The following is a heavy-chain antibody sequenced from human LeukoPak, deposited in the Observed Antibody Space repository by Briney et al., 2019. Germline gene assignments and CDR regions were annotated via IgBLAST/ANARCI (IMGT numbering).Heavy chain of an antibody. J-gene: IGHJ4*02. CDR3: ARVRERIAVAGTLDY. CDR1: GFTFSSYA. V-gene: IGHV3-30-3*01. CDR2: ISYDGSNK. Sequence: GGSLRLSCAASGFTFSSYAMHWVRQAPGKGLEWVAVISYDGSNKYYADSVKGRFTISRDNSKNTLYLQMNSLRAEDTAVYYCARVRERIAVAGTLDYWGQGTLVTVSS. D-gene: IGHD6-19*01.